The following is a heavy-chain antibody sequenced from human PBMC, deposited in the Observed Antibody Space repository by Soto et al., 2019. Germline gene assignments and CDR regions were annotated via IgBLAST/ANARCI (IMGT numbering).Heavy chain of an antibody. V-gene: IGHV3-23*01. CDR2: ISESGGST. Sequence: PGGSLRLSCVASGFSFSNYAMSWVRQAPGKGLGWVSGISESGGSTYYADSVKGRFTISRDNSKNTVFLQINSLRAEDTAVYYCATRNYFDRSGYYYYYFDYWGQGALVTVSS. D-gene: IGHD3-22*01. CDR1: GFSFSNYA. CDR3: ATRNYFDRSGYYYYYFDY. J-gene: IGHJ4*02.